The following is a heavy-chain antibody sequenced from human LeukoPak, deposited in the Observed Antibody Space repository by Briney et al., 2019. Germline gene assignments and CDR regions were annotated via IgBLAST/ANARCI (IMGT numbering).Heavy chain of an antibody. CDR3: ARESVVTRVNAFDI. V-gene: IGHV3-53*01. Sequence: GGSLRLSCAASGFTVSSNYMSWVRQAPGKGLEWDSVIYSGGSTYYADSVKGRFTISRDNSKNTLYLQMNSLRAEDTAVYYCARESVVTRVNAFDIWGQGTMVTVSS. CDR2: IYSGGST. CDR1: GFTVSSNY. J-gene: IGHJ3*02. D-gene: IGHD2-21*02.